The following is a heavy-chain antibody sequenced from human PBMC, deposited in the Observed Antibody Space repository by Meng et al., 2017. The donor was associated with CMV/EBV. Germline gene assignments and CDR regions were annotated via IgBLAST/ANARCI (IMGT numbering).Heavy chain of an antibody. Sequence: QLQESGPGLVKPSETLSLTCTVSGGSRSSYYWSWIRQPAGKGLEWIGRIYTSGSTNYNPSLKSRVTMSVDTSKNQFSLKLSSVTAADTAVYYCARGGLYYYDSSGHLDYWGQGTLVTVSS. J-gene: IGHJ4*02. V-gene: IGHV4-4*07. CDR3: ARGGLYYYDSSGHLDY. CDR2: IYTSGST. D-gene: IGHD3-22*01. CDR1: GGSRSSYY.